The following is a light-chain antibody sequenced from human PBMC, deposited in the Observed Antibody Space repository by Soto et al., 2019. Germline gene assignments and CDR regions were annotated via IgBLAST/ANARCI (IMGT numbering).Light chain of an antibody. V-gene: IGKV1-5*01. CDR2: DAS. Sequence: DIQMTQSPSTLSASVGDRVTITCRASQTISSWLAWYQQKPGKAPKLLIYDASSLEGGVPSRFSGSGSGTEFSLTSSSMQPDDFATYHCQQCNSWPLTFGGGTKVQI. CDR3: QQCNSWPLT. CDR1: QTISSW. J-gene: IGKJ4*01.